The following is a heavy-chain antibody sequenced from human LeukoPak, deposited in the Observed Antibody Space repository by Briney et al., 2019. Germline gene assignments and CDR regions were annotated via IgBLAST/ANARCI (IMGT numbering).Heavy chain of an antibody. CDR2: FDPEDGET. V-gene: IGHV1-24*01. D-gene: IGHD3-16*01. J-gene: IGHJ4*02. CDR3: AARRDYVWGSPLLGY. Sequence: ASVTVSCKVSGYTLTELSMHWVRQAPGKGLEWMGGFDPEDGETIYAQKFQGRVTMTEDTSTDTAYMELSSLRSEDTAVYYCAARRDYVWGSPLLGYWGQGTLVTVSS. CDR1: GYTLTELS.